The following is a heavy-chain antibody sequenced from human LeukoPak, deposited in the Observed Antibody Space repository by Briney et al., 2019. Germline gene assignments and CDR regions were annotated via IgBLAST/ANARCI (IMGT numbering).Heavy chain of an antibody. CDR2: IKSKPDGGTT. V-gene: IGHV3-15*01. CDR3: ATIGLWGFYAVDI. CDR1: GFTFSNVW. Sequence: PGGSLRLSCGASGFTFSNVWMNWVRQAPGKGLEWVGRIKSKPDGGTTDYAAPVKGRFTISRDDSKTTLYLRMNSLKTEDTAVYYCATIGLWGFYAVDIWGQGTVVTVSS. J-gene: IGHJ3*02. D-gene: IGHD7-27*01.